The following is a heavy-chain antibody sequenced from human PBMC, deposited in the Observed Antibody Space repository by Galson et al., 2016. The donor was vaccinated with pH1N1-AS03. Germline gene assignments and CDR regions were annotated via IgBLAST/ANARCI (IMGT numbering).Heavy chain of an antibody. CDR2: IKEDGSQK. D-gene: IGHD6-19*01. CDR3: AREYTSGKPTHYDS. J-gene: IGHJ4*02. CDR1: ELTFSNYY. V-gene: IGHV3-7*03. Sequence: SLRLSCAASELTFSNYYMSRVRQAPGKGLEWVATIKEDGSQKYYGDSVRGRFTISRDNAKNSLHLQMDSLRADDTATYYCAREYTSGKPTHYDSWGQGTLVTVSS.